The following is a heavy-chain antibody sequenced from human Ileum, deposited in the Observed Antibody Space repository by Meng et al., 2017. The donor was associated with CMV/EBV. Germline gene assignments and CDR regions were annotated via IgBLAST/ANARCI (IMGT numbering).Heavy chain of an antibody. D-gene: IGHD2-8*02. CDR1: GDSINKNNY. CDR3: ARSPGYWSLDY. J-gene: IGHJ4*02. V-gene: IGHV4-4*01. CDR2: ISHSGIT. Sequence: CAVSGDSINKNNYWSWGRQPPGKGLEWIGEISHSGITKYTTSLKSRVTISVEKTKNYFSLKLISVTAADTGVYFCARSPGYWSLDYWGQGALVTVSS.